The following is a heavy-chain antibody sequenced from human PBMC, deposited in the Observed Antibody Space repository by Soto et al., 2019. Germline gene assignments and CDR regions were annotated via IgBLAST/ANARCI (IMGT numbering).Heavy chain of an antibody. Sequence: GGSLRLSCVTSGFTFSSYGMHWVRQAPGKGLEWLAIRRYDGSNKYYGDSVKGRFTISRDNSKNTLYLEMNSLRVEDTAVYYCARDRTFYGSGSKGMDFWGQGTTVTVSS. CDR3: ARDRTFYGSGSKGMDF. CDR1: GFTFSSYG. CDR2: RRYDGSNK. V-gene: IGHV3-30*02. J-gene: IGHJ6*02. D-gene: IGHD3-10*01.